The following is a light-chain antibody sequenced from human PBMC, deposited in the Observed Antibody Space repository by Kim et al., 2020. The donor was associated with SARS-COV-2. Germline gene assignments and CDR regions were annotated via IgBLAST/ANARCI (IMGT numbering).Light chain of an antibody. CDR1: GSNIGNNF. CDR3: GTWDSSLGGVV. J-gene: IGLJ2*01. CDR2: DNN. Sequence: QSVLTQPPSVSAAPGQKVTISCSGSGSNIGNNFASWYQQLPGTAPKLLIYDNNKRPSGIPDRFSGSRSGTSATLGITGLQTGDEADYYCGTWDSSLGGVVFGGGTQLTVL. V-gene: IGLV1-51*01.